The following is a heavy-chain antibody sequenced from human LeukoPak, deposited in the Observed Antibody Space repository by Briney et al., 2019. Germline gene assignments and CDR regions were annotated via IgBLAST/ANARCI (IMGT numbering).Heavy chain of an antibody. Sequence: PSETLSLACAVSGCSISNGYYWGWLRQPPGKGLEWIGTIYRSGSTYYNASLKSRVTISVDTSKNQFSLKLNSVTAADAAVYYCSRVVGSAAVAGTGKYYFDYWGQGILVTVSS. V-gene: IGHV4-38-2*01. J-gene: IGHJ4*02. D-gene: IGHD6-19*01. CDR1: GCSISNGYY. CDR2: IYRSGST. CDR3: SRVVGSAAVAGTGKYYFDY.